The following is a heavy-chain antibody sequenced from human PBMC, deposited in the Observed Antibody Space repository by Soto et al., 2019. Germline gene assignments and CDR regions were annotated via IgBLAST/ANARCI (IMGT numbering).Heavy chain of an antibody. CDR3: ARGPPGLYYFDY. Sequence: ASVKVSCKISGHTLTEFSIHWVRQAPGKGLEWMGGFDPEGGEAIYAQKWHGRVTVTEDTVTDTAYMELSSLRSDDTAVYYCARGPPGLYYFDYWGQGTLVTVSA. D-gene: IGHD2-15*01. CDR2: FDPEGGEA. J-gene: IGHJ4*02. CDR1: GHTLTEFS. V-gene: IGHV1-24*01.